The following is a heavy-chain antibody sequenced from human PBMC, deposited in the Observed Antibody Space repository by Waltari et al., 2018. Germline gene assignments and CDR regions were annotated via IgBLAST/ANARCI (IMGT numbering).Heavy chain of an antibody. Sequence: EVQLVESGGGLVQPGRSLRLSCAASGFTFDDYAMHWVRQAPGKGLGWVSGISWNSGSIGYADSVKGRFTISRDNAKNSLYLQMNSLRAEDTALYYCAKGCGGDCSYFDYWGQGTLVTVSS. V-gene: IGHV3-9*01. J-gene: IGHJ4*02. CDR2: ISWNSGSI. CDR1: GFTFDDYA. D-gene: IGHD2-21*02. CDR3: AKGCGGDCSYFDY.